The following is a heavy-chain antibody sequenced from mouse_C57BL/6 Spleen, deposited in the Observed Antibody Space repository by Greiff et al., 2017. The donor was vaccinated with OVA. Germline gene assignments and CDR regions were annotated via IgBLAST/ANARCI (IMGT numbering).Heavy chain of an antibody. CDR3: ARFYDGYYKYFDY. CDR2: IYPGSGST. J-gene: IGHJ2*01. V-gene: IGHV1-55*01. Sequence: QVHVKQPGAELVKPGASVKMSCKASGYTFTSYWITWVKQRPGQGLEWIGDIYPGSGSTNYNEKFKSKATLTVDTSSSTAYMQLSSLTSEDSAVYYCARFYDGYYKYFDYWGQGTTLTVSS. CDR1: GYTFTSYW. D-gene: IGHD2-3*01.